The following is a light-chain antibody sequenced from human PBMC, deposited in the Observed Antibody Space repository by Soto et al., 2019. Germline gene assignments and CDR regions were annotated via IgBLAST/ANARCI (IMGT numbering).Light chain of an antibody. Sequence: DIQMTQSPSSVSASVGDRVTITCRASQGISSRLAWYQQKPGKAPKLLIYAASSLQGGVPSRFSGSASGTDFTLTITSLQPEDFATYYCQQANSCRLTFCQGTRLEIK. CDR1: QGISSR. CDR3: QQANSCRLT. V-gene: IGKV1-12*01. CDR2: AAS. J-gene: IGKJ5*01.